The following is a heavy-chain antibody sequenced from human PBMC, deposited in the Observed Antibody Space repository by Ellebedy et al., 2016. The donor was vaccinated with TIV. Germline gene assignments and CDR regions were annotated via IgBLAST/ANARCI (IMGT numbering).Heavy chain of an antibody. J-gene: IGHJ6*02. CDR1: GYTLTELS. V-gene: IGHV1-24*01. CDR2: FDPEDGET. Sequence: AASVKVSCKVSGYTLTELSMHWVRQAPGKGLEWRGGFDPEDGETIYAQKFQGRVTMTEDTSTDTAYMELSSLRSEDTAVYYCASQDPLVRGVIILYYYYAMDVWGQGTTFTVSS. D-gene: IGHD3-10*01. CDR3: ASQDPLVRGVIILYYYYAMDV.